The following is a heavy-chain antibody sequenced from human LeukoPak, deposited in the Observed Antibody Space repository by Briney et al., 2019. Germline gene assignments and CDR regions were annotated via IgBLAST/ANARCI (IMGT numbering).Heavy chain of an antibody. J-gene: IGHJ6*01. V-gene: IGHV3-23*01. CDR2: ISGSGGST. CDR1: GFTFSSYP. D-gene: IGHD6-13*01. CDR3: AKDSYSSRWPHYYYYGMDV. Sequence: GGSLRLSCAASGFTFSSYPMSWVRQAPGKVLEWVSGISGSGGSTYYADSVKGRFTISRDNSKNTLYLQMNSLRAEDTAVYYCAKDSYSSRWPHYYYYGMDVWGQGTTVTDSS.